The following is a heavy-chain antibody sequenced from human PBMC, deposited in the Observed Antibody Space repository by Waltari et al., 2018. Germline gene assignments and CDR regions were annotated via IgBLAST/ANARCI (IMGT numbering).Heavy chain of an antibody. CDR2: IYYTGST. V-gene: IGHV4-59*01. D-gene: IGHD2-21*02. CDR1: GGSISVFY. CDR3: ARGGGGDWEWFDP. J-gene: IGHJ5*02. Sequence: QVQLQESGPSLLKPSETLSLICTVSGGSISVFYWSWFRQPPGKGLDWIGYIYYTGSTNFNPSLKSRVTMSVDTSKNQFSLKLSSVTAADTAFYYCARGGGGDWEWFDPWGQGTLVTVSS.